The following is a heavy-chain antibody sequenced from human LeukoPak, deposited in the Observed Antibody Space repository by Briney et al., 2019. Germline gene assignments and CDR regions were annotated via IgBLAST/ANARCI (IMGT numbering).Heavy chain of an antibody. CDR1: GGSISSYY. D-gene: IGHD5-18*01. J-gene: IGHJ4*02. CDR3: ARSLRGYSYGPPFDY. V-gene: IGHV4-59*01. Sequence: SETLSLTCTVSGGSISSYYWSWIRQPPGKGLEWIGYIYYSGSTNYNPSLKSRVTISVDTPKNQFSLKLSSVTAADTAVYYCARSLRGYSYGPPFDYWGQGTLVTVSS. CDR2: IYYSGST.